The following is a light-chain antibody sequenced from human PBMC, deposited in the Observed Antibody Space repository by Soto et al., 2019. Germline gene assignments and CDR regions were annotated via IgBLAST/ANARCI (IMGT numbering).Light chain of an antibody. V-gene: IGKV1-5*01. J-gene: IGKJ1*01. CDR2: DAS. CDR1: QSISSW. Sequence: DIHMTQSPSTLSASVLDIVTITCLASQSISSWLAWYQQKPGKAPKLLIDDASSLESGVPSRFSGSGSGTEFTLTISSLQPDDFATYYCQQYNSYSGAFGQGTKVDIK. CDR3: QQYNSYSGA.